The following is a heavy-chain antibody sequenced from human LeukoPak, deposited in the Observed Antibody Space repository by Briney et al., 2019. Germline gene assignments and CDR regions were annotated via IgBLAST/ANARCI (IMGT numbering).Heavy chain of an antibody. V-gene: IGHV3-23*01. D-gene: IGHD6-13*01. Sequence: GGSLRLSCAASGFTFSSYAMIWVRQAPGKGLVWVTAISGSGGSTYYADSVKGRFTISRDNSKNTLYLQMNSLRAEDTAVYYCAKLRIAAGRIWYFDLWGRRTLATVSS. J-gene: IGHJ2*01. CDR3: AKLRIAAGRIWYFDL. CDR2: ISGSGGST. CDR1: GFTFSSYA.